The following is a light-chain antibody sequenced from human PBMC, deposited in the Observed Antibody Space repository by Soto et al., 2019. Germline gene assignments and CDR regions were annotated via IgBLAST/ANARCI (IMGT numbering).Light chain of an antibody. J-gene: IGKJ1*01. CDR1: QSLNRW. CDR2: SAS. Sequence: DIEMIQSPSNLSASVGDRVTITCRASQSLNRWLAWYQQKPGKAPNLLIYSASSLQSGVPSRLSGSGYGTDLTLTISRMENEEFAVYYCQQYYSSPWTFGLGTKVDIK. V-gene: IGKV1-5*01. CDR3: QQYYSSPWT.